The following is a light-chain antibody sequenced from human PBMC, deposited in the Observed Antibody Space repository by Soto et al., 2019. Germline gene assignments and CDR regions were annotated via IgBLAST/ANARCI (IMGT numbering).Light chain of an antibody. J-gene: IGKJ2*01. CDR2: DAS. CDR1: QSVSSN. Sequence: DIVMTQSPGTLSVSPGERATLSCRASQSVSSNLAWYQQKPGQAPRLLIYDASTRATGIPASFSGSGSGTDFTLSISSLQSEDLAVYFCQQYNTWLSYTFGQGTKLEI. CDR3: QQYNTWLSYT. V-gene: IGKV3-15*01.